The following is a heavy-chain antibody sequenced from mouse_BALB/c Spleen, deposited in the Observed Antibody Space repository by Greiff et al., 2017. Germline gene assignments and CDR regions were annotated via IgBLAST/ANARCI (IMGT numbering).Heavy chain of an antibody. CDR2: INPYNGAT. J-gene: IGHJ4*01. V-gene: IGHV1-31*01. CDR3: ARYGDYDYDAMDY. D-gene: IGHD2-13*01. Sequence: EVQLQESGPELVKPGASVKISCKASGYSFTGYYMHWVKQSHVKSLEWIGRINPYNGATSYNQNFKDKASLTVDKSSSTAYMELHSLTSEDSAVYYCARYGDYDYDAMDYWGQGTSVTVSS. CDR1: GYSFTGYY.